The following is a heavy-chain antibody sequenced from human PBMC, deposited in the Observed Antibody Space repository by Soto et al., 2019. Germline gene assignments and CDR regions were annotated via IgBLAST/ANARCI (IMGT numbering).Heavy chain of an antibody. CDR1: GGSISSGGYC. V-gene: IGHV4-31*03. Sequence: PAETLSLTCTVSGGSISSGGYCWSWIRQHPGKGLEWIGYTKYSGSTYYNPSLKSRVTISVDTSKNQFSLKLSSVTAADTAVYYCARSPETTVTAFDYWGQGTLVTVSS. CDR3: ARSPETTVTAFDY. J-gene: IGHJ4*02. CDR2: TKYSGST. D-gene: IGHD4-17*01.